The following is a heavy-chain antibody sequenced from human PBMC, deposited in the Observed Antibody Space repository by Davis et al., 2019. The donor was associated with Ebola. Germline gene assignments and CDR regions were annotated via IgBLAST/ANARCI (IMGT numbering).Heavy chain of an antibody. CDR3: ARAERDNWNDPNWFDP. J-gene: IGHJ5*02. V-gene: IGHV1-18*04. D-gene: IGHD1-1*01. CDR2: ISAYNGNT. Sequence: ASVKVSCKASGYTFTSYGISWVRQAPGQGLEWMGWISAYNGNTNYAQKLQGRVTMTTDTSTSTAYMELRSLRSDDTAVYYCARAERDNWNDPNWFDPWGQGTLVTVSS. CDR1: GYTFTSYG.